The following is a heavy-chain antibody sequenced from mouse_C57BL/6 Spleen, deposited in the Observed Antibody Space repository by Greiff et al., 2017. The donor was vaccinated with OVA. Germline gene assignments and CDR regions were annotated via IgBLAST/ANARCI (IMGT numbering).Heavy chain of an antibody. CDR2: IDPSDSYT. CDR1: GYTFTSYW. J-gene: IGHJ2*01. CDR3: ARGRGQLRLLDY. Sequence: VQLKQPGAELVMPGASVKLSCKASGYTFTSYWMHWVKQRPGQGLEWIGEIDPSDSYTNYNQKFKGKSTLTVDKSSSTAYMQLSSLTSEDSAVYYCARGRGQLRLLDYWGQGTTLTVSS. V-gene: IGHV1-69*01. D-gene: IGHD3-2*02.